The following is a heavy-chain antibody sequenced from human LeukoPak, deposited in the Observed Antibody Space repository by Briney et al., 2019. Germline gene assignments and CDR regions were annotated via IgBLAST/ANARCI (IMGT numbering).Heavy chain of an antibody. V-gene: IGHV3-48*01. J-gene: IGHJ3*02. D-gene: IGHD2-2*01. Sequence: GGSLRLSCAASGFTFSSYSMNWVRQAPGKGLEWVSYISSSSSTIYYADSVKGRFTISRDNAKNSLYLQMNSLRAEDTAVYYCARVLRGYQLLHAFDIWGQGTMVTVSS. CDR3: ARVLRGYQLLHAFDI. CDR1: GFTFSSYS. CDR2: ISSSSSTI.